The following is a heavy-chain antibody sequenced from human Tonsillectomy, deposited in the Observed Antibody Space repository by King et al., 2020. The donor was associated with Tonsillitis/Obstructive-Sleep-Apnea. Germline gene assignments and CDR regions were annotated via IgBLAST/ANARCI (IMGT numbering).Heavy chain of an antibody. Sequence: QLQESGPGLVKPSETLSLTCTVSGGSISSYYWSWIRQPPGKGLGWIGYIYYSGSTNYNPSLQSRVTISVDTSRNHFSLKLSSVTAADTAVYYCARGAYGSGTYYPHWGQGTLVTVSP. CDR3: ARGAYGSGTYYPH. D-gene: IGHD3-10*01. J-gene: IGHJ4*02. CDR2: IYYSGST. CDR1: GGSISSYY. V-gene: IGHV4-59*01.